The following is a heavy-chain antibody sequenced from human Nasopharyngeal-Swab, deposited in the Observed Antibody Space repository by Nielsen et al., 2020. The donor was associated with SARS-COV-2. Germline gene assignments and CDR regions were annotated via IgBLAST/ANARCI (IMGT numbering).Heavy chain of an antibody. CDR2: IYPGDSDT. CDR3: ARQGYGDYVLSWFDP. Sequence: GESLKVSCKGSGYSFTSYWIGWVRQMPGKGPEWMGIIYPGDSDTRYSPSFQGQVTISADKSISTAYLQWSSLKASDTAMYYCARQGYGDYVLSWFDPWGQGTLVTVSS. CDR1: GYSFTSYW. D-gene: IGHD4-17*01. J-gene: IGHJ5*02. V-gene: IGHV5-51*01.